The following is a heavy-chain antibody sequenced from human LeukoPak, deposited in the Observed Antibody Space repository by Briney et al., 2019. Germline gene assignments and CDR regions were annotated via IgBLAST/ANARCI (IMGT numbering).Heavy chain of an antibody. J-gene: IGHJ4*02. Sequence: GGSLRLSCAASGFTFSTYAMSWVRQAPGKGLEWVSAISGSGGSAYYADSVKGRLTISRDNSKNTLYLQINNLRAEDTAVYYCAKGDRTSGIFDYWGQGTLVTDSS. CDR2: ISGSGGSA. D-gene: IGHD6-19*01. CDR3: AKGDRTSGIFDY. V-gene: IGHV3-23*01. CDR1: GFTFSTYA.